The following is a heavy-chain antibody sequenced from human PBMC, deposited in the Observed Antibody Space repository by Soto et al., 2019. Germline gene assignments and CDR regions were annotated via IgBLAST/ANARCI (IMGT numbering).Heavy chain of an antibody. Sequence: QVQLQESGPGLVKPSQTLSLTCTVSGGSISSGGYYWSWIRQHPGKGLEWIGYIYYSGSTYYNPSLKSRVTISVDTSKNHFSLKLSSVTAADTALYYCARVPAAPYGSGPYYYGMDVWGQGTTVTVSS. CDR1: GGSISSGGYY. D-gene: IGHD3-10*01. CDR3: ARVPAAPYGSGPYYYGMDV. V-gene: IGHV4-31*03. J-gene: IGHJ6*02. CDR2: IYYSGST.